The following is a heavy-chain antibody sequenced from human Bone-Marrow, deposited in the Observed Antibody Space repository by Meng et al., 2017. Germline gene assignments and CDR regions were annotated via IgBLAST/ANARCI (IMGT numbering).Heavy chain of an antibody. CDR1: GLTFDDYA. D-gene: IGHD4-23*01. V-gene: IGHV3-9*01. J-gene: IGHJ1*01. CDR2: ITWNSGRV. Sequence: GGSLRLSCAVSGLTFDDYAMDWVRQAPGKGLEWVSGITWNSGRVGYADSVKGRFTISRDNAKHSLYLQMDSRRPEDTALYYCVQDRTYDFGANSYFQHWGQGTLVTVSS. CDR3: VQDRTYDFGANSYFQH.